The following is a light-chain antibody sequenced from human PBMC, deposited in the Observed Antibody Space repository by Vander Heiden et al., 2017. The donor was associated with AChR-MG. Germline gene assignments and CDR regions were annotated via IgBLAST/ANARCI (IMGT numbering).Light chain of an antibody. V-gene: IGLV2-23*02. CDR3: CSYAGSSTWV. J-gene: IGLJ3*02. CDR2: EVT. Sequence: QSALTQPAPVSGSPGQSITISCTGARSDVGSYNLGSWYQQLPGKAPKLMIYEVTRRPSEISDRFSGSKSANTASLTISGLQAEDEADYYCCSYAGSSTWVFGGGTKVTVL. CDR1: RSDVGSYNL.